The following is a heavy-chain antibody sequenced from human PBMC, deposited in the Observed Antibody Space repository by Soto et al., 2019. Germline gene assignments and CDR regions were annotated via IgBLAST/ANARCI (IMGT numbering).Heavy chain of an antibody. CDR1: CDSISSSY. CDR3: ARGQWIDSSGYSIQYPSFDS. CDR2: IYFSGST. J-gene: IGHJ5*01. V-gene: IGHV4-59*01. D-gene: IGHD3-22*01. Sequence: SXTLSLTCTVFCDSISSSYWNWIRQPPVKGLEWIGYIYFSGSTKYNPSLKSRVTMSLDTSESQFSLKLTSMTAADTAIYYCARGQWIDSSGYSIQYPSFDSWGQGTMVTVSS.